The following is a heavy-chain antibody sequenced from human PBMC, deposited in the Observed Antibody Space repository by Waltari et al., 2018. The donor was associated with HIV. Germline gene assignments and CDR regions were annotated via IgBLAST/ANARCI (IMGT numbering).Heavy chain of an antibody. D-gene: IGHD2-21*02. Sequence: EVQLVESGGGLIQPGGSLRLSCAASGFSVSSNYMSWVRQAPGTGLEWVSVMCSGGRTYYADSVKGRFTISRDNSKNTLYLQMNSRRAEDTAVYYCARGFGCGGDCYYFDYWGQGTLVTVSS. V-gene: IGHV3-53*01. J-gene: IGHJ4*02. CDR3: ARGFGCGGDCYYFDY. CDR2: MCSGGRT. CDR1: GFSVSSNY.